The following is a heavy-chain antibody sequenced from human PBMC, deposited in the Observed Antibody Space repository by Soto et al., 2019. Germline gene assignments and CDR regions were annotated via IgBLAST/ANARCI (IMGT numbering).Heavy chain of an antibody. Sequence: GGSLRLSCAASGFTFSSYAMHWVRQAPGKGLEYVSAISSNGGSTYYANSVKGRFTISRDNSKNTLYLQMGSLRAEDMAVYYCAREPLPVHPDYGDYLRSSYYYYYMDVWGKGTTVTVSS. CDR1: GFTFSSYA. D-gene: IGHD4-17*01. CDR2: ISSNGGST. V-gene: IGHV3-64*01. CDR3: AREPLPVHPDYGDYLRSSYYYYYMDV. J-gene: IGHJ6*03.